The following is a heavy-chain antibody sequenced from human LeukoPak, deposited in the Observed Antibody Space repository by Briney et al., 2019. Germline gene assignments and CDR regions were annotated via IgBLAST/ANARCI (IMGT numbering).Heavy chain of an antibody. CDR2: ISSSSTYI. Sequence: GGSLRLSCAASGFSFSDYAMNWVCQAPGKGLECVSAISSSSTYIYYADSVKGRFTISRDNAKSSLYLQMSSLRAEDTAVYYCAHSSGYAYGLDYWGQGTLVTVSS. V-gene: IGHV3-21*01. J-gene: IGHJ4*02. CDR3: AHSSGYAYGLDY. CDR1: GFSFSDYA. D-gene: IGHD5-12*01.